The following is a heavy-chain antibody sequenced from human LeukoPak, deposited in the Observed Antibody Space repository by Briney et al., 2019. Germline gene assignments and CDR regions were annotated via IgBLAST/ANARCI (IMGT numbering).Heavy chain of an antibody. Sequence: GGSLRLSCAVSGSTFSDYYMSWIRQAPGKGLEWVSYISSSGSTIYYADSVKGRFTISRDNAKNSLYLQMNSLRAEDTAVYYCARAYFDWLSTPFFDYWGQGNLVTVSS. J-gene: IGHJ4*02. D-gene: IGHD3-9*01. V-gene: IGHV3-11*04. CDR2: ISSSGSTI. CDR1: GSTFSDYY. CDR3: ARAYFDWLSTPFFDY.